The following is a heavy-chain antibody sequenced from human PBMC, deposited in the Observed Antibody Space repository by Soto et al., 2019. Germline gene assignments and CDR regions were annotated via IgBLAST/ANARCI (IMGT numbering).Heavy chain of an antibody. CDR3: ARGDYYGSGVTWFDP. J-gene: IGHJ5*02. CDR1: GGSISSYY. D-gene: IGHD3-10*01. V-gene: IGHV4-59*08. Sequence: SETLSLTCTVSGGSISSYYWSWIRQPPGKGLEWIGYIYYSGSTNYNPSLKSRVTISVDTSKNQFSLKLSSVTAVDTAVYYCARGDYYGSGVTWFDPWGKGTMVKVSS. CDR2: IYYSGST.